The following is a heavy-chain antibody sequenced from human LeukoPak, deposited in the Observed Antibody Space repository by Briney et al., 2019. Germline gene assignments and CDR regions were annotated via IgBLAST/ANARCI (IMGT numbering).Heavy chain of an antibody. Sequence: GASVTVSCKASGYTFTSYAMNWVRQAPGQGLEWMGWINTNTGNPTYAQGFTGRFVFSLDTSVSTAYLQISSLKAEDTAVYYCARAVAAAGVYYFDYWGQGTLVTVSS. J-gene: IGHJ4*02. D-gene: IGHD6-13*01. CDR2: INTNTGNP. V-gene: IGHV7-4-1*02. CDR3: ARAVAAAGVYYFDY. CDR1: GYTFTSYA.